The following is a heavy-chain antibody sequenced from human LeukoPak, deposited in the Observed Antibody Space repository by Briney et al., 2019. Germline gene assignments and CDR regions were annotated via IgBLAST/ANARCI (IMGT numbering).Heavy chain of an antibody. D-gene: IGHD5-12*01. CDR2: INQDGSEE. Sequence: GGSLRLSCAASGFTFSHYWMTWVREAPGKGLEWVAQINQDGSEEYYMDSVKARFTISRDNAKNSVFLQMNSLRAEDTAVYYCVRDGGVSGYDLLDYWGQGTLVTVSS. CDR1: GFTFSHYW. V-gene: IGHV3-7*01. J-gene: IGHJ4*02. CDR3: VRDGGVSGYDLLDY.